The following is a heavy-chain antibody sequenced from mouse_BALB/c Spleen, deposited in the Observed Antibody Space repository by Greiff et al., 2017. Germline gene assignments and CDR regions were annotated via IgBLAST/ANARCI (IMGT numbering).Heavy chain of an antibody. Sequence: DVKLQESGPGLVKPSQSLSLTCTVTGYSITSDYAWNWIRQFPGNKLEWMGYISYSGSATYNPSLKSPISITRDTSKNQFFLQLNSVTTEDSATYFCARFTSGGGYYFDYWGQGTTLTVSS. J-gene: IGHJ2*01. CDR3: ARFTSGGGYYFDY. CDR1: GYSITSDYA. D-gene: IGHD1-1*01. CDR2: ISYSGSA. V-gene: IGHV3-2*02.